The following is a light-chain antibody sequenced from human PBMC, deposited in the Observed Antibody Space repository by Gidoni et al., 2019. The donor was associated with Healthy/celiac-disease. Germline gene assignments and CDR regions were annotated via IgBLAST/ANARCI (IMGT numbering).Light chain of an antibody. Sequence: SVLTQPPSVSAAPAQRVTISCTGTSSNIGAGYYVHWYQQLPGTAPKLPIYGNSNRPSGVPDRFSGSKSGTSASLAITGLQAEDEADYYCQSYDSSLSGHVVFGGGTKLTVL. CDR2: GNS. J-gene: IGLJ2*01. CDR1: SSNIGAGYY. CDR3: QSYDSSLSGHVV. V-gene: IGLV1-40*01.